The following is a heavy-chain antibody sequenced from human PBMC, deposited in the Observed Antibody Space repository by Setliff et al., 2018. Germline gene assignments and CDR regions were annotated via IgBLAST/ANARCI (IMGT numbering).Heavy chain of an antibody. CDR1: GGSISSYY. Sequence: SETLSLTCTVSGGSISSYYWSWIRQPPGKRLEWIGTIYYSGSTYYNPSLKSRVTISVDTSKNQFSLKLSSVTAADTAVYYCARDRQYCSSPTCYSSYFYYYGMDVWGQGTTVTVSS. CDR3: ARDRQYCSSPTCYSSYFYYYGMDV. J-gene: IGHJ6*02. D-gene: IGHD2-2*02. CDR2: IYYSGST. V-gene: IGHV4-59*12.